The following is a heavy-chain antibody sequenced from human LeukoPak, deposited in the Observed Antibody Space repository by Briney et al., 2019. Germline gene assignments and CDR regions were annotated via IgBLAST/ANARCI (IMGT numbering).Heavy chain of an antibody. V-gene: IGHV3-23*01. CDR2: ISGSGSRT. D-gene: IGHD1-26*01. CDR3: AKGSREWELLDAFDI. CDR1: GFTYSSYG. Sequence: GGSLRLSCAASGFTYSSYGMNWVRQAPGKGLEWVSGISGSGSRTDYADSVKGRFTISRDNAKNTLYLKMNSLRAEDTAAYYCAKGSREWELLDAFDIWGQGTMVTVSS. J-gene: IGHJ3*02.